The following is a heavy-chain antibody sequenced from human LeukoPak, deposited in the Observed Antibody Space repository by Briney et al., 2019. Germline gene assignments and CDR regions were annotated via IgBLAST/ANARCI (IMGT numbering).Heavy chain of an antibody. J-gene: IGHJ6*02. CDR2: ISSDGGTA. CDR1: GFTFSNYA. V-gene: IGHV3-64D*06. CDR3: ARDPPVVPAAPDYYYGMDV. Sequence: PGGSLRLSCSASGFTFSNYAMHWVRQAPRKGLEYVSGISSDGGTAYYAASVKGRFTISRDNSKNMLYLQMSRLRSDDTAVYYCARDPPVVPAAPDYYYGMDVWGQGTTVTVSS. D-gene: IGHD2-2*01.